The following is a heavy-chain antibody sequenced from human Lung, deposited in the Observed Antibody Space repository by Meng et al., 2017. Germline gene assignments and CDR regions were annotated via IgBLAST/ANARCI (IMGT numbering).Heavy chain of an antibody. CDR3: AREQQGLVQYFDS. V-gene: IGHV1-2*06. J-gene: IGHJ4*02. D-gene: IGHD6-19*01. CDR1: GYTFIDYY. CDR2: INPNSGGA. Sequence: QPQLVQSGDEVKKPGASVKVSCKASGYTFIDYYMHWVRQAPGQGLEWMGRINPNSGGADYAQKFQGRVTMTRDKSISTAYMELTRLRSDDTAVYYCAREQQGLVQYFDSWGQGTLVTVSS.